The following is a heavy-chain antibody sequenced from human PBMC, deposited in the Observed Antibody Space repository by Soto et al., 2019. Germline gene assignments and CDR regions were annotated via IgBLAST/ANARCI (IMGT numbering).Heavy chain of an antibody. D-gene: IGHD3-22*01. V-gene: IGHV3-15*01. CDR3: TTLGLTYYYDSSGSYGMDV. J-gene: IGHJ6*01. Sequence: LRLSCAASGFTFSNAWMRWVRQAPGKGLEWVGRIKSKTDGGTTDYAAPVKGRFTISRDDSKNTLYLQMNSLKTEDTAVYYCTTLGLTYYYDSSGSYGMDVWGQGTTVTVSS. CDR1: GFTFSNAW. CDR2: IKSKTDGGTT.